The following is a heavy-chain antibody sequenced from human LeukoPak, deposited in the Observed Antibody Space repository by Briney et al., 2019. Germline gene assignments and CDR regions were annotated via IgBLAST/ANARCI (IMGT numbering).Heavy chain of an antibody. CDR2: ISSSGSTI. Sequence: GGSLRLSCAASGFTFSSYEMNWVRQAPGKGLEWVSYISSSGSTIYYADSVKGRLTISRDNSKNTLYLQMNSLRAEDTAVYYCAKEPPYYYDSSGYSGSIDYWGQGTLVTVSS. D-gene: IGHD3-22*01. J-gene: IGHJ4*02. V-gene: IGHV3-48*03. CDR1: GFTFSSYE. CDR3: AKEPPYYYDSSGYSGSIDY.